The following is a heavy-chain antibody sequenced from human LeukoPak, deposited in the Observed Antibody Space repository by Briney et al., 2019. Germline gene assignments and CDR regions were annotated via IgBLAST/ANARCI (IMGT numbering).Heavy chain of an antibody. D-gene: IGHD3-10*01. Sequence: GSSLRLSCAASGLSFSSYAMHWVRQAPGQGLEWVGIINPNDGSRRNAQKFQGRVTMTRDTSTSTVYMELSSLRSEDTAVYYCAKDGGSYSADYWGQGTLVTVSS. CDR3: AKDGGSYSADY. CDR2: INPNDGSR. CDR1: GLSFSSYA. J-gene: IGHJ4*02. V-gene: IGHV1-46*01.